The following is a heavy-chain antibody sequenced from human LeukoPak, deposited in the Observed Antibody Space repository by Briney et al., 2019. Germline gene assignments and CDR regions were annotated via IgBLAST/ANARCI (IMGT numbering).Heavy chain of an antibody. D-gene: IGHD3-22*01. CDR1: GGSISSSSYY. Sequence: SETLSLTCTVSGGSISSSSYYWGWIRQPPGKGLEWIGSSYYSGSTNYNPSLKSRVTISVDTSKNQFSLKLSSVTAADTAVYYCASTHTYYYDSSGYSIDYWGQGTLVTVSS. V-gene: IGHV4-39*07. J-gene: IGHJ4*02. CDR3: ASTHTYYYDSSGYSIDY. CDR2: SYYSGST.